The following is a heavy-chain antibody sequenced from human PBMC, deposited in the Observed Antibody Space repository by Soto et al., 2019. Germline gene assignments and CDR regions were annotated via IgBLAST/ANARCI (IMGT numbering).Heavy chain of an antibody. Sequence: GGSLRLSCAASGFTFYDYTMHWVRQAPGKGLEWVSLISWDGGSTYYADSVKGRFTISRDNSKNSLYLQMNSLRTEDTALYYCAKDLEPYSGSLVGTFDYWGQGTLVTVSS. CDR2: ISWDGGST. V-gene: IGHV3-43*01. CDR1: GFTFYDYT. D-gene: IGHD1-26*01. CDR3: AKDLEPYSGSLVGTFDY. J-gene: IGHJ4*02.